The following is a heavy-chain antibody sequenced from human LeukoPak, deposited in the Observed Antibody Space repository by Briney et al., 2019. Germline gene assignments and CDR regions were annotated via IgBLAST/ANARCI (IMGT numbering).Heavy chain of an antibody. V-gene: IGHV3-23*01. CDR1: GFTFSSYA. D-gene: IGHD3-9*01. J-gene: IGHJ3*02. CDR2: ISGSGGST. CDR3: AKDRYYDILTGYPSDASDI. Sequence: PGGSLRLSCAASGFTFSSYAMSWVRQAPGKGLEWVSAISGSGGSTYYADSVKGRFTISRDNSKNTLYLQMNSLRAEDTAVYYCAKDRYYDILTGYPSDASDIWGQGTMVTVSS.